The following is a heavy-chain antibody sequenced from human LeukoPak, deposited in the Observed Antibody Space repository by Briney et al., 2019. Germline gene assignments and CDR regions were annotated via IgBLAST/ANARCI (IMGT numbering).Heavy chain of an antibody. CDR2: ISAYNGNT. CDR1: GYTFTSYG. J-gene: IGHJ4*02. V-gene: IGHV1-18*01. CDR3: ARHSGYCSSTSCFQYYDFWSGYRYYFDY. Sequence: ASVKVSCKASGYTFTSYGISWVRQAPGQGLEWMGWISAYNGNTNYAQKLQGRVTITTDESTSTAYMELSSLRSEDTAVYYCARHSGYCSSTSCFQYYDFWSGYRYYFDYWGQGTLVTVSS. D-gene: IGHD2-2*01.